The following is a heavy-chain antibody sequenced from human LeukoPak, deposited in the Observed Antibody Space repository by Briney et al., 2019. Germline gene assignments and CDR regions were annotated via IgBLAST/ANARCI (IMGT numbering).Heavy chain of an antibody. CDR2: ISWNSGSI. D-gene: IGHD6-19*01. CDR3: AKDSGGWFKY. V-gene: IGHV3-9*01. Sequence: GRSLRLSCAASGFTFDDYAMHWVRQAPGKGLEGVSGISWNSGSIGYADSVKGRFTISRDNAKNSLYLQMNSLRAEDTALYYCAKDSGGWFKYWGQGTLVTVSS. CDR1: GFTFDDYA. J-gene: IGHJ4*02.